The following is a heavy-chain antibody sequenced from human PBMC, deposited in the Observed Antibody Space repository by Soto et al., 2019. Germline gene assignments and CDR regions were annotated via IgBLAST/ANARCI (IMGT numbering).Heavy chain of an antibody. J-gene: IGHJ5*02. CDR1: GYTFTSDY. Sequence: ASVKVSCKASGYTFTSDYMHWVRQAPGQGLEWMGIINPSGGSTSYAQKFQGRVTMTRDTSTSTVYMELSSLRSEDTAVYYCARVVTAIRGTTDWFDPWGQGTLVTVSS. CDR2: INPSGGST. V-gene: IGHV1-46*01. CDR3: ARVVTAIRGTTDWFDP. D-gene: IGHD2-21*02.